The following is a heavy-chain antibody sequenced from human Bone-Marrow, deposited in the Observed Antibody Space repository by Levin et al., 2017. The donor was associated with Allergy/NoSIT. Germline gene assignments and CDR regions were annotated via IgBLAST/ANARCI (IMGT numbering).Heavy chain of an antibody. Sequence: ASVKVSCKASGYTFTSYGISWVRQAPGQGLEWMGWITAYNGNTNYAQRLQGRVTMTTVTSTSTAYMELRSLRSDDTAVYYCARQIIAVAGPDYHYYHMDVWGQGTTVTVSS. CDR3: ARQIIAVAGPDYHYYHMDV. J-gene: IGHJ6*02. V-gene: IGHV1-18*01. CDR1: GYTFTSYG. D-gene: IGHD6-19*01. CDR2: ITAYNGNT.